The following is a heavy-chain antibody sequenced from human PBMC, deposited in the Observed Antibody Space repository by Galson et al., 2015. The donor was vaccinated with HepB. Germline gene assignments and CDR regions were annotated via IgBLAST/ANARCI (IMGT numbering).Heavy chain of an antibody. CDR2: IKSKTDGGTT. CDR1: GFTFSNAW. V-gene: IGHV3-15*01. Sequence: SLRLSCAASGFTFSNAWMSWVRQAPGKGLEWVGRIKSKTDGGTTDYAAPVKGRFTISRDDSKNTLYLQMNSLKTEDTAVYYCTTDWAPGEWELQHESAFDIWGQGTMVTVSS. J-gene: IGHJ3*02. D-gene: IGHD1-26*01. CDR3: TTDWAPGEWELQHESAFDI.